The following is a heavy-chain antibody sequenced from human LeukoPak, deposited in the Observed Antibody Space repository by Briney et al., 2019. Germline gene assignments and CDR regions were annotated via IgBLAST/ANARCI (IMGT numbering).Heavy chain of an antibody. CDR1: GFTFSSYE. CDR3: AKGGEQKTFRWGMDY. D-gene: IGHD1/OR15-1a*01. Sequence: PGGSLRLSCVVSGFTFSSYEMNWVRQAPGEGLEWVALMSYNGGIKYYGDAVRGRFTISRDNSESTLHLEMTSLRPDDTAVYYCAKGGEQKTFRWGMDYWGQGTLVTVSS. V-gene: IGHV3-30*18. CDR2: MSYNGGIK. J-gene: IGHJ4*02.